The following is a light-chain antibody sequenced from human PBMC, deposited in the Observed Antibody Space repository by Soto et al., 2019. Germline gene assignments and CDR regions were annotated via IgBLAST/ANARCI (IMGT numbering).Light chain of an antibody. J-gene: IGKJ1*01. Sequence: EIVLTQSPGTLSLSPGERATLSCRASQSVSSSFLAWYQQKPGQAPRLLIYGASIRATGIPDRFSGSGSGTDFTLTISRVEPEDFAVYYCQQYGSSPRTFGQGTKVEIK. CDR3: QQYGSSPRT. CDR1: QSVSSSF. V-gene: IGKV3-20*01. CDR2: GAS.